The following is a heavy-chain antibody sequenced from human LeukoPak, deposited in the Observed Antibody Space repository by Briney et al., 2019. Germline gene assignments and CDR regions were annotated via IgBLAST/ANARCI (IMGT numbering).Heavy chain of an antibody. CDR3: ARVIETAAGSSFDY. D-gene: IGHD6-13*01. CDR1: GGTFSSYA. J-gene: IGHJ4*02. Sequence: ASVQVSCKASGGTFSSYAISWVRQAPGQGLEWMGGIIPIFGTANYAQKFQGRVTITADESTSTAYMELSSLRSEDTAVYYCARVIETAAGSSFDYWGQGTLVTVSS. CDR2: IIPIFGTA. V-gene: IGHV1-69*01.